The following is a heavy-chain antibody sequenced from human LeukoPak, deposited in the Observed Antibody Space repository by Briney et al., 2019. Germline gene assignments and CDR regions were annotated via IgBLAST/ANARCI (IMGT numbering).Heavy chain of an antibody. CDR1: GFTFSSYE. CDR2: ISSSGSTI. Sequence: GGSLRLSCAASGFTFSSYEMNWVRQASGKGLGWVSYISSSGSTIYYADSVKGRFTISRDNAKNSLYLQMNSLRAEDTAVYYCARYSSGWTASYNWFDPWGQGTLVTVSS. D-gene: IGHD6-19*01. V-gene: IGHV3-48*03. CDR3: ARYSSGWTASYNWFDP. J-gene: IGHJ5*02.